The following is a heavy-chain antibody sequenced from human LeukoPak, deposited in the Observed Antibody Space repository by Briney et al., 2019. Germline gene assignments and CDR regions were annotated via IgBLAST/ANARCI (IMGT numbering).Heavy chain of an antibody. Sequence: GGSLKLSCAASGFTFSSYGMHWVRQAPGKGLEWVAVISTDGSNEYYADSVKGRFTISRDNFKNMLYLQMNSLRAEDTAVYYCAKVEYYHSSGYLDYWGQGTLVTVSS. CDR1: GFTFSSYG. CDR2: ISTDGSNE. J-gene: IGHJ4*02. V-gene: IGHV3-30*18. D-gene: IGHD3-22*01. CDR3: AKVEYYHSSGYLDY.